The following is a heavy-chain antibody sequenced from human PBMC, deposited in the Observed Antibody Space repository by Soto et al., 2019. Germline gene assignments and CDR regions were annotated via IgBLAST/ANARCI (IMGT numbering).Heavy chain of an antibody. CDR2: ISSSSSYI. CDR3: ASGPDDYGGNSSFDY. V-gene: IGHV3-21*01. Sequence: GGSLRLSCAASGFTFSSYSMNWVRQAPGKGLEWVSSISSSSSYIYYADSVKGRFTISRDNAKNSLYLQMNSLRAEDTAVYYCASGPDDYGGNSSFDYWGQGTLVTSPQ. CDR1: GFTFSSYS. D-gene: IGHD4-17*01. J-gene: IGHJ4*02.